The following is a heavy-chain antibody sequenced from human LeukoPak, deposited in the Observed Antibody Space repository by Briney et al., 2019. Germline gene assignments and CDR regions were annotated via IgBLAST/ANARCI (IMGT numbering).Heavy chain of an antibody. CDR1: GFSFSDYW. Sequence: GGSLRLSCVVSGFSFSDYWLDWVRQAPGKGLEWVANIKPDGSEIYYVDSVKGRFTISRDNAKNSLYLQMNSLRADDAAVYYCTRSLDYWGQGTLVTVSS. CDR2: IKPDGSEI. V-gene: IGHV3-7*02. J-gene: IGHJ4*02. CDR3: TRSLDY.